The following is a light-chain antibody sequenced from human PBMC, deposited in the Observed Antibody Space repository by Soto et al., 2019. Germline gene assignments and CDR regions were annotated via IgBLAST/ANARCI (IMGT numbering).Light chain of an antibody. CDR2: DVT. V-gene: IGLV2-11*01. CDR1: SSNVGRYKY. J-gene: IGLJ1*01. CDR3: CSYAGTYTYV. Sequence: QSALSQPSSVSGSPGQSVTISCTGTSSNVGRYKYVSWYQHHPGKAPKLMIYDVTMRPSGVPDRFSGSKSGNTASLTISGLQAEDEADYYCCSYAGTYTYVFGTGTKVTVL.